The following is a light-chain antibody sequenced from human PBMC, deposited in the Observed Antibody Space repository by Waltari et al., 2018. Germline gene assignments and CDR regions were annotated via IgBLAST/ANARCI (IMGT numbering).Light chain of an antibody. Sequence: EIVLAQSPGTLSLSPGERAALPCTPSQSVSSNLAWYQQKPGQAPRLPIYGASTRATGIPARFSGSGSGTEFTLTISSLQSEDFAVYYCQQYNNWPPLTFGGGTKVEIK. CDR3: QQYNNWPPLT. CDR2: GAS. CDR1: QSVSSN. V-gene: IGKV3-15*01. J-gene: IGKJ4*01.